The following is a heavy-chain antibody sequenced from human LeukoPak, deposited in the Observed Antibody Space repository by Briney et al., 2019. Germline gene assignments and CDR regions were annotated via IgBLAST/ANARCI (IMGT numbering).Heavy chain of an antibody. V-gene: IGHV4-59*01. CDR1: GGSISSYY. J-gene: IGHJ3*02. CDR2: IYYSGST. CDR3: ARVVWGSGSYYKKGNAFDI. Sequence: PSETLSLTCTVSGGSISSYYWSWIRQPPGKGLEWIGYIYYSGSTNYNPSLKSRVTISVDTSKNQFSLKLSSVTAADTAVYYCARVVWGSGSYYKKGNAFDIWGQGTMVTVSS. D-gene: IGHD3-10*01.